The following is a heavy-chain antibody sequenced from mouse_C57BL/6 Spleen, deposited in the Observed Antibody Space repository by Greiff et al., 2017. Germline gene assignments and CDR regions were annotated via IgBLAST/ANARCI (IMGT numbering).Heavy chain of an antibody. D-gene: IGHD2-1*01. J-gene: IGHJ1*03. CDR3: AREMVLDWYFDV. V-gene: IGHV1-64*01. Sequence: VQLQQPGAELVKPGASVKLSCKASGYTFTSYWMHWVKQRPGQGLEWVGMIHPNSGSTNYNEKFKSKATLTVDKSSSTAYMQLSSLTSEDSAVYYCAREMVLDWYFDVWGTGTTVTVSS. CDR1: GYTFTSYW. CDR2: IHPNSGST.